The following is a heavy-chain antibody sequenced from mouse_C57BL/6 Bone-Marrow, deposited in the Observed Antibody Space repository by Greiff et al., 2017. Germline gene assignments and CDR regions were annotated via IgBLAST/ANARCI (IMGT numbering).Heavy chain of an antibody. CDR2: IRPYSGST. V-gene: IGHV1-64*01. J-gene: IGHJ1*03. Sequence: QVQLQQPGAELVKPWASVSLSCTASGYTFTSYWMHWVKQTPGQGLEWIGMIRPYSGSTNYNEKFKSKATLTVDKSSSTAYMQLSSLTSEDSAVDYCARYGSSYGYFDDWGTGTTVTVSS. D-gene: IGHD1-1*01. CDR1: GYTFTSYW. CDR3: ARYGSSYGYFDD.